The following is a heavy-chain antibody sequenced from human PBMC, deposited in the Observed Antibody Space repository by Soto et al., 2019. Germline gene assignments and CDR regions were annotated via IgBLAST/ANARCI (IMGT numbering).Heavy chain of an antibody. V-gene: IGHV3-33*05. CDR1: GFTFSNYG. D-gene: IGHD2-8*01. CDR3: ARDDDRPDNGLDM. J-gene: IGHJ3*02. Sequence: QVQLVESGGGVVQPGRSLRLSCAASGFTFSNYGMHWVRQAPGKGLEWLAVIINDGSDQKYGDSENGRVTISRDDSKNTLYLQINSRRVEDTAVYYCARDDDRPDNGLDMWGQGTMVTVSS. CDR2: IINDGSDQ.